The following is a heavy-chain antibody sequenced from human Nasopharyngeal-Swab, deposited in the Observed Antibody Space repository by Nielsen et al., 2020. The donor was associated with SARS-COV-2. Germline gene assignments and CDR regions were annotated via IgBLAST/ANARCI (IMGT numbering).Heavy chain of an antibody. Sequence: SETLSLTCSVSGGSVRSYYWAWIRQPPGKGLEWIGHIDDNRMTKYNPSLKGRVTTSVDTSRRLISLKLTSVTTADTAVYYCARDNSVFRGKAYDIWGQGTMVTVSS. CDR1: GGSVRSYY. V-gene: IGHV4-59*02. CDR3: ARDNSVFRGKAYDI. D-gene: IGHD3-10*01. J-gene: IGHJ3*02. CDR2: IDDNRMT.